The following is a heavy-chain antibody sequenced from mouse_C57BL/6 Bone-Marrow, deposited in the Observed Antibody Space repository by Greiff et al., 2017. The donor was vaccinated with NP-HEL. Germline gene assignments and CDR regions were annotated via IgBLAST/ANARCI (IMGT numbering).Heavy chain of an antibody. D-gene: IGHD1-1*01. Sequence: QVQLKESGAELARPGASVKLSCKASGYTFTSYGISWVKQRTGQGLEWIGEIYPRSGNTYYNEKFKGKATLTADKSSSTAYRELRGLTSEDSAVYFCAREYYGSSPWFAYWGKGTLVTVSA. CDR2: IYPRSGNT. J-gene: IGHJ3*01. CDR3: AREYYGSSPWFAY. CDR1: GYTFTSYG. V-gene: IGHV1-81*01.